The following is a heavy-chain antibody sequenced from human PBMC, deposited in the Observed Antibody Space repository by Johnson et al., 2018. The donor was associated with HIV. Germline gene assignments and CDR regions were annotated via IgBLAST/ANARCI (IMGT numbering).Heavy chain of an antibody. CDR3: ARDGIAAAGTDGHAFDI. CDR1: GFTFSNYG. CDR2: IRYDGSHK. Sequence: QVQLVESGGGLVQPGGSLRLSCAASGFTFSNYGMHWVRQAPGKGLEWVAFIRYDGSHKYYVDSVKGRFTISRDNAKNSLYLQMNSLRAEDTAVYYCARDGIAAAGTDGHAFDIWGQGTMVTVSS. D-gene: IGHD6-13*01. V-gene: IGHV3-30*02. J-gene: IGHJ3*02.